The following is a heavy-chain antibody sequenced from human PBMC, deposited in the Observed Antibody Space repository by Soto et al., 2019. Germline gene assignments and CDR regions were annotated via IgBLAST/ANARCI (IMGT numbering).Heavy chain of an antibody. CDR2: IRSKAYGGTT. J-gene: IGHJ6*03. CDR3: TRVPSPRTVTTSPRYYYYMDV. Sequence: GGSLRLSCTASGFTFGDYAMSWFRQAPGKGLEWVGFIRSKAYGGTTEYAASVKGRFTISRDDSKSIAYLQMNSLKTEDTAVYYCTRVPSPRTVTTSPRYYYYMDVWGKGTTVTVSS. CDR1: GFTFGDYA. D-gene: IGHD1-1*01. V-gene: IGHV3-49*03.